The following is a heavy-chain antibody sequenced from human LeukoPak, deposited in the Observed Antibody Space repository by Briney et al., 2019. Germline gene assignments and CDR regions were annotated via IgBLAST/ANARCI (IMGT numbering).Heavy chain of an antibody. J-gene: IGHJ5*02. CDR1: GFNFMTYG. Sequence: PGGSLRLSCAASGFNFMTYGMHWVRQAPGKGLEWVSSISSSSTYIYYADSVKGRFTISRDNAKNPLYLQMNSLRAEDTAVYYCARDPSAAYYYDRGWFDPWGQGTLVTVSS. CDR2: ISSSSTYI. CDR3: ARDPSAAYYYDRGWFDP. V-gene: IGHV3-21*01. D-gene: IGHD3-22*01.